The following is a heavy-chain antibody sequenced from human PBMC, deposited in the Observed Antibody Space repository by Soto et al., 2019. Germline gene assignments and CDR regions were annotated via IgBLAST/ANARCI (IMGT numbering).Heavy chain of an antibody. D-gene: IGHD2-15*01. CDR3: ARGSDRLTSGGIDV. CDR2: INHSGST. V-gene: IGHV4-34*01. Sequence: SETLSLTCAVYGGSFSGYYWSWIRQPPGKGLEWIGEINHSGSTNYNPSLKSRVTISVDTSKNQFSLKLSPVTAADTAVYYCARGSDRLTSGGIDVWGQGTTVTVSS. CDR1: GGSFSGYY. J-gene: IGHJ6*02.